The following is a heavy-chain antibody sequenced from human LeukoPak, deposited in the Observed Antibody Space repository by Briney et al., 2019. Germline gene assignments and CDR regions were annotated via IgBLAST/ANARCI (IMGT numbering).Heavy chain of an antibody. Sequence: GGSLRLSCAASGFTFSSYEMNWVRQAPGKGLERVSYISSSGSTIYYADSVKGRFTISRDNAKNSLYLQMNSLRAEDTAVYYCARELWSYYFDYWGQGTLVTVSS. V-gene: IGHV3-48*03. CDR1: GFTFSSYE. CDR3: ARELWSYYFDY. CDR2: ISSSGSTI. D-gene: IGHD5-18*01. J-gene: IGHJ4*02.